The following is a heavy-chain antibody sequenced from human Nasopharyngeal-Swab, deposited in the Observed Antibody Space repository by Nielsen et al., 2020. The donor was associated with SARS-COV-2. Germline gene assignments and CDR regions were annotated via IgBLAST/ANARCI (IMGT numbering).Heavy chain of an antibody. CDR3: AKEAEEVYYYGSGSYDY. Sequence: GESLKISCAASGFTFSSHGMHWVRQAPGKGLEWVAVISYDGSNKYYADSVKGRFTISRDNSKNTLYLQMNSLRAEDTAVYYCAKEAEEVYYYGSGSYDYWGQGTLVTVSS. CDR1: GFTFSSHG. J-gene: IGHJ4*02. D-gene: IGHD3-10*01. V-gene: IGHV3-30*18. CDR2: ISYDGSNK.